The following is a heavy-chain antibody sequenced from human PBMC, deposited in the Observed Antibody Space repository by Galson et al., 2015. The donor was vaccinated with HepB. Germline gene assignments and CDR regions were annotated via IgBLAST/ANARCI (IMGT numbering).Heavy chain of an antibody. D-gene: IGHD3-9*01. CDR2: ISAYNGNT. V-gene: IGHV1-18*01. CDR3: AREFTDYYDILTGYYNPSVNYYYYGMDV. Sequence: SVKVSCKASGYTFTSYGISWVRQAPGQGLEWMGWISAYNGNTNYAQKLQGRVTMTTDTSTSTAYMELSSLRSEDTAVYYCAREFTDYYDILTGYYNPSVNYYYYGMDVWGQGTTVTVSS. J-gene: IGHJ6*02. CDR1: GYTFTSYG.